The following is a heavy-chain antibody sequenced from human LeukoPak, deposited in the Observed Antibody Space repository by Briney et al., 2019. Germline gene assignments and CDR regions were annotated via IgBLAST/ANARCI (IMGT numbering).Heavy chain of an antibody. CDR2: IFPDDSDT. D-gene: IGHD6-6*01. J-gene: IGHJ6*04. V-gene: IGHV5-51*01. CDR3: AKQKGSTAALYYYFDL. CDR1: GYSLDDYW. Sequence: GESLKISCNASGYSLDDYWVAWVRPMPGKGLEWMVTIFPDDSDTRYGPSFQGQVTISADRSITTAYLEWSSLQASDTGVYYCAKQKGSTAALYYYFDLWGKGTTVTVSS.